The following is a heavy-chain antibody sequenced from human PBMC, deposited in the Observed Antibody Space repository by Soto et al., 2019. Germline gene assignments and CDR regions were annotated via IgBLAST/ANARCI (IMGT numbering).Heavy chain of an antibody. CDR2: INPNSGGT. CDR3: ARSGGSGSYAVGYYYGMDV. J-gene: IGHJ6*02. CDR1: GYTFTSYA. Sequence: GASVKVSCKASGYTFTSYAMHWVRQAPGQGLEWMGWINPNSGGTNYAQKFQGWVTMTRDTSISTAYMELSRLRSDDTAVYYCARSGGSGSYAVGYYYGMDVWGQGATVTVSS. D-gene: IGHD3-10*01. V-gene: IGHV1-2*04.